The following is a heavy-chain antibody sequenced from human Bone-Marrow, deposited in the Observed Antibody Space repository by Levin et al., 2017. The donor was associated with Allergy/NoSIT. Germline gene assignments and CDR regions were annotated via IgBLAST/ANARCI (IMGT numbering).Heavy chain of an antibody. V-gene: IGHV3-53*01. J-gene: IGHJ6*02. D-gene: IGHD1-14*01. CDR2: IYSGGST. CDR3: ARETTNIYGMDV. Sequence: GESLKISCAASGFTVSSNYMSWVRQAPGKGLEWVSVIYSGGSTYYADSVKGRFTISRDNSKNTLYLQMNSLRAEDTAVYYCARETTNIYGMDVWGQGTTVTVSS. CDR1: GFTVSSNY.